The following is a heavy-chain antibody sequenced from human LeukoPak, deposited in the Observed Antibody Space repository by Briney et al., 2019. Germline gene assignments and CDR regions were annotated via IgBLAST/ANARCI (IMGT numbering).Heavy chain of an antibody. D-gene: IGHD3-22*01. CDR1: GFTFSDYY. V-gene: IGHV3-11*01. J-gene: IGHJ4*02. CDR2: ISGTGSTI. CDR3: ARRAGDYSHPYDY. Sequence: IPGGSLRLSCAASGFTFSDYYMSWIRQAPGKGLEWVSYISGTGSTIYYADSVKGRFTISRDNAKNSLYLQMNSLRAEDTAMYYCARRAGDYSHPYDYWGQGTLVTVSS.